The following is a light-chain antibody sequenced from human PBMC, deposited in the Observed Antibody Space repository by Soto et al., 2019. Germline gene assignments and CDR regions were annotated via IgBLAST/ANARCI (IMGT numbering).Light chain of an antibody. CDR2: EVT. CDR1: SSDVQKYNR. V-gene: IGLV2-23*02. Sequence: QSALTQPASVSASPGQSITISCTGTSSDVQKYNRVSWYQQHPGKAPKLLIYEVTKRPSGVSNRCSGSKSGNTASLTVSGRQAEDEADYYCCSYAGSTSPYVFGTGTKVTVL. CDR3: CSYAGSTSPYV. J-gene: IGLJ1*01.